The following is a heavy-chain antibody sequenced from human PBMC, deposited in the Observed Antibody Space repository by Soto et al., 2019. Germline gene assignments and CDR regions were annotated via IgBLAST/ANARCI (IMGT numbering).Heavy chain of an antibody. CDR2: IIPIFGTA. CDR3: ARDCRGIYYDSSGYYCPTDY. J-gene: IGHJ4*02. D-gene: IGHD3-22*01. CDR1: GGTFSSYA. Sequence: LVKVSCKASGGTFSSYAISWVRQAPGQGLEWMGGIIPIFGTANYAQKFQGRVTITADESTSTAYMELSSLRSEDTAVYYCARDCRGIYYDSSGYYCPTDYWGQGTLVTVSS. V-gene: IGHV1-69*13.